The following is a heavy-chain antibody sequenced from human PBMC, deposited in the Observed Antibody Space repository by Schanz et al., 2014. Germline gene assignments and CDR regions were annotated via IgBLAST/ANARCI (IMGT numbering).Heavy chain of an antibody. CDR2: ISYDGNAK. Sequence: QVQLVETGGGEVQPGGSLRLSCAASGFTFNSYAFPWVRQAPGMGLEWVLLISYDGNAKYYADSVKGRFSISRDNSKNTLYLQMNILRAEDTAVYYCARYRPQLVGRIGYYYGMDVWGKGTTVTVSS. CDR3: ARYRPQLVGRIGYYYGMDV. J-gene: IGHJ6*04. CDR1: GFTFNSYA. V-gene: IGHV3-30-3*01. D-gene: IGHD6-13*01.